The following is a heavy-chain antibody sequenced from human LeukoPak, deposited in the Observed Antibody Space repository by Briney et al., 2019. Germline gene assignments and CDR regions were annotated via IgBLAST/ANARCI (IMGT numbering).Heavy chain of an antibody. V-gene: IGHV5-51*01. Sequence: GESLKISCQGSGYRFTNYWIGWVRQMPGKGLEWMGMINPGDSDTRYSPSFQGQVTFSADKSINTAYLQWSSLKASDTAMYYCARLANTAFDYWGQRSLVTVSS. D-gene: IGHD4/OR15-4a*01. CDR2: INPGDSDT. CDR1: GYRFTNYW. CDR3: ARLANTAFDY. J-gene: IGHJ4*02.